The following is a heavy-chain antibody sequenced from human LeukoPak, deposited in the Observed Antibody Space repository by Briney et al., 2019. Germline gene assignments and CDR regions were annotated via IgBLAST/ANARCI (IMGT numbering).Heavy chain of an antibody. V-gene: IGHV3-30*18. CDR1: GFTFSTYG. J-gene: IGHJ4*02. Sequence: GGSLRLSCAASGFTFSTYGMHWVRQAPGKGLEWVAIISYDGSNQYYADSVKGRFTISRDNSKNTLYLQMNSLRAEDTAVYFCAKSPLVIEGYYFDYWGQGTLVTVSS. CDR2: ISYDGSNQ. CDR3: AKSPLVIEGYYFDY. D-gene: IGHD2-21*01.